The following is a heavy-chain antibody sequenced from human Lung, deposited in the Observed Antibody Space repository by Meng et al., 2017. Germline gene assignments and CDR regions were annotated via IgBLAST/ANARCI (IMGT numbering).Heavy chain of an antibody. CDR2: IYWNDDK. D-gene: IGHD1-26*01. CDR1: GFSLSTSGVA. CDR3: AHVPSGSYSRDYFDY. J-gene: IGHJ4*02. V-gene: IGHV2-5*01. Sequence: SGPTLVKPTQTLTLTCTFSGFSLSTSGVAVGWIRQPPGKVLECLALIYWNDDKNYSPSLKSRLTLTKDTSKNQVVLTMTNMDPVDTATYYCAHVPSGSYSRDYFDYWGQGTLVTVSS.